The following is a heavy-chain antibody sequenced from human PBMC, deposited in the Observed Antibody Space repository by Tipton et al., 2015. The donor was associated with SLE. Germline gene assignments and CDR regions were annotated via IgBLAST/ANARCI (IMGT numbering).Heavy chain of an antibody. CDR2: MNPNSGNT. J-gene: IGHJ5*02. V-gene: IGHV1-8*01. Sequence: QVQLVQSGPEVKKPGASVKVSCKASGYTFTSYDINWVRQATGQGLEWMGWMNPNSGNTGYAQKFQGRVTMTRNTSISTAYMELSSLRSEDTAVYYCARGHASLKAPEVDPWGQGTLVTVSS. D-gene: IGHD2-2*01. CDR3: ARGHASLKAPEVDP. CDR1: GYTFTSYD.